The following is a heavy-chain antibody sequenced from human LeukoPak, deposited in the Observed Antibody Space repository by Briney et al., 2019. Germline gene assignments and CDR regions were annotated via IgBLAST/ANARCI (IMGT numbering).Heavy chain of an antibody. CDR3: ARGHYDFWSGEGDYFDY. CDR2: INAGNGNT. Sequence: ASVKVSCKASGYSFTTYAMHWVRQAPGQRFEWMGWINAGNGNTKYSQEFQGRVTITRDTSASTAYMGLSSLRSEDMAVYYCARGHYDFWSGEGDYFDYWGQGTLVTVSS. J-gene: IGHJ4*02. V-gene: IGHV1-3*03. CDR1: GYSFTTYA. D-gene: IGHD3-3*01.